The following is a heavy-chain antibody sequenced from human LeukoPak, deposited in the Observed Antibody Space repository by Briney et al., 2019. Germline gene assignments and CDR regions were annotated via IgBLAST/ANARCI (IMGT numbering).Heavy chain of an antibody. CDR2: IYYSGST. CDR3: ARHPYYYDSSGYSFDY. Sequence: SETLSLTCTVSGGSISSSSYYWGWIRQPPGKGLEWSGSIYYSGSTYYNPSLKSRVTISVDTSKNQFSLKLSSVTAADTAMYYCARHPYYYDSSGYSFDYWGQGTLVTVSS. J-gene: IGHJ4*02. CDR1: GGSISSSSYY. D-gene: IGHD3-22*01. V-gene: IGHV4-39*01.